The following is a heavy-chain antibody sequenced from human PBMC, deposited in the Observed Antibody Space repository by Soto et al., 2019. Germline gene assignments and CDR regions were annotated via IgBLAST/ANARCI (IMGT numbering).Heavy chain of an antibody. J-gene: IGHJ3*02. V-gene: IGHV3-48*02. CDR3: EMVIRRSGDAFDI. CDR1: GFTFSSYS. D-gene: IGHD3-10*01. Sequence: EVQLVESGGGLVQPGGSLRLSCAASGFTFSSYSMNWVRQAPGKGLEWVSYISSSSSTIYYADSVKGRFTISRDNAKNSLYLQMQSLRDEDTDVYYCEMVIRRSGDAFDIWGQGTMVTVSS. CDR2: ISSSSSTI.